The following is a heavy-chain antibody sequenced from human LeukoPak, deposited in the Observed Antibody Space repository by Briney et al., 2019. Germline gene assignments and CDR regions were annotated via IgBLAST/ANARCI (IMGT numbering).Heavy chain of an antibody. CDR1: GGSFSGYY. Sequence: SETLSLTCAVYGGSFSGYYWSWIRQPPGKGLEWIGEINHSGSTNYNPSLKSRVTISVDTSKNQFSLKLSSVTAADTAVYYCARIAAADFDYWGQGTLVTVSS. CDR3: ARIAAADFDY. V-gene: IGHV4-34*01. J-gene: IGHJ4*02. D-gene: IGHD6-13*01. CDR2: INHSGST.